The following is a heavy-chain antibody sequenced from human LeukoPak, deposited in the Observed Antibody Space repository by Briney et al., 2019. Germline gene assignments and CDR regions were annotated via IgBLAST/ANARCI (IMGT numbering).Heavy chain of an antibody. CDR3: ARVGDHFHWYLDL. D-gene: IGHD3-10*01. V-gene: IGHV3-53*01. Sequence: GGSLKLSCAASGFTVSTNYMNWVRQAPGKGLEWVPILYSGSDTYYADSVKGRFTISRDSSKNILSLQMNNLRAEDTAVYYCARVGDHFHWYLDLWGRGTLVTVSS. CDR2: LYSGSDT. CDR1: GFTVSTNY. J-gene: IGHJ2*01.